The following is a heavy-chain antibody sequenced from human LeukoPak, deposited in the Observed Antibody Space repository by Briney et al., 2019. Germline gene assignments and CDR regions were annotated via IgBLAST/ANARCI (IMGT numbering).Heavy chain of an antibody. CDR3: AVYYDSSGYSDY. J-gene: IGHJ4*02. CDR1: GFTFSSYG. D-gene: IGHD3-22*01. Sequence: GGSLRLSCAASGFTFSSYGMHWVRQAPGKGLEWVAVISYDGSNKYYADSVKGRFTISRDNSKNTLYLQMNSLRAEDTAVYYCAVYYDSSGYSDYWGQGTLVTVSS. V-gene: IGHV3-30*03. CDR2: ISYDGSNK.